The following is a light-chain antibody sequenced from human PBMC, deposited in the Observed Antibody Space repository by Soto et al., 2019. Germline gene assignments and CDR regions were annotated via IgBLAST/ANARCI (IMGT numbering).Light chain of an antibody. CDR1: QSVSSND. Sequence: EIVLTQSPGTLSLSPGERATLSCRASQSVSSNDSAWYQQKPGQSPRLLIHGASRRATGIPDRFSGSGSGTDFTLTISRLVPEDCAVYYCQQYGGSLKTFGQGTKVEIK. J-gene: IGKJ1*01. V-gene: IGKV3-20*01. CDR3: QQYGGSLKT. CDR2: GAS.